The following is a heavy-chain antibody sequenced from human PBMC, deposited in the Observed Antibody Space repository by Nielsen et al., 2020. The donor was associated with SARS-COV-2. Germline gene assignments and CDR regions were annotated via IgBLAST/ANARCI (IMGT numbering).Heavy chain of an antibody. D-gene: IGHD1-1*01. CDR3: ARYDDWFDP. CDR2: IYPGNSET. J-gene: IGHJ5*02. CDR1: GYSFSSYW. V-gene: IGHV5-51*01. Sequence: GGSLRLSCKGSGYSFSSYWIAWVRQMPGKGLEWMGIIYPGNSETRYSPSFQGQVTISADKSTSTAYLQWSSLKASDTAMYYCARYDDWFDPWGQGTLVTVTS.